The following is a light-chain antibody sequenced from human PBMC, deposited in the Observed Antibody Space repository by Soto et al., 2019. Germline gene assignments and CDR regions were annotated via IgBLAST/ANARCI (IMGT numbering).Light chain of an antibody. CDR1: QSISTW. V-gene: IGKV1-5*01. J-gene: IGKJ1*01. CDR2: DAS. Sequence: EIQMTQTPSTLSASVGDRFTITCRPGQSISTWLAWYQQKPGKAPKLLIYDASSLESGVPSRFSGSGSGTEFTLTIRSLQPDDFATYYCQQYNTSQWTFGQGTKVDIK. CDR3: QQYNTSQWT.